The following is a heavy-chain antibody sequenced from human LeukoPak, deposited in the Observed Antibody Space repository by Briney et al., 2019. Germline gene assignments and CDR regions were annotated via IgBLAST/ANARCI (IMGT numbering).Heavy chain of an antibody. D-gene: IGHD2-21*01. CDR2: IYHSGST. Sequence: SETLSLTCAVSGGSISSGGYSWSWIRQPPGKGLEWIGYIYHSGSTYYNPSLKSRVTISVDTSKNQFSLKLSSVTAADTAVYYCAGDRGGESNAFDIWGQGTMVTVSS. J-gene: IGHJ3*02. CDR1: GGSISSGGYS. CDR3: AGDRGGESNAFDI. V-gene: IGHV4-30-2*01.